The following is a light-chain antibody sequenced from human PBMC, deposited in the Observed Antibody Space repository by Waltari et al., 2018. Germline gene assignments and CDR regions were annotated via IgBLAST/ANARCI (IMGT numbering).Light chain of an antibody. CDR3: QQYHTYWT. CDR2: KAS. CDR1: QTISSW. J-gene: IGKJ1*01. Sequence: DIQMTQSPPTLSASVGDRVTITCRASQTISSWLAWYQQKPGKAPKLLIYKASSLQSGVPSRFSGRGSGTEFTLTITSLQPDDFATYYCQQYHTYWTFGQGTKVEIE. V-gene: IGKV1-5*03.